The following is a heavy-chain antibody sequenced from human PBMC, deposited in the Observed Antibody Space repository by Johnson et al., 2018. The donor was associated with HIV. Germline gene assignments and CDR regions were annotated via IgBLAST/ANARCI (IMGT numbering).Heavy chain of an antibody. D-gene: IGHD3-22*01. CDR3: TRVRYYDSSHPGAFDAFDI. J-gene: IGHJ3*02. V-gene: IGHV3-49*05. Sequence: EVQLMESGGGLVKPGGSLRLSCVASGFTFSDYHMSWIRQAPGKGLEWVGFIRSKAYGGTTEYAASVKGRFTISRDDSKSIAYLQMNSLKTEDTAVYYCTRVRYYDSSHPGAFDAFDIWGQGTRVTVSS. CDR2: IRSKAYGGTT. CDR1: GFTFSDYH.